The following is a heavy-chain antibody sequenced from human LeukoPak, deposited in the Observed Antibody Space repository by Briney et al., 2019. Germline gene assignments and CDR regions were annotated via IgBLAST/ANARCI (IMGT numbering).Heavy chain of an antibody. V-gene: IGHV3-23*01. CDR3: AKHTVNYYYMDV. CDR2: ISGSGGST. D-gene: IGHD4-17*01. Sequence: GGSLRLSCAASGFTFSSYGMSWVRQAPGKGLEWVSAISGSGGSTYYADSVKGRFTISRDNSKNTLYLQMNSLRAEDTAVYYCAKHTVNYYYMDVWGKGTTVTVSS. J-gene: IGHJ6*03. CDR1: GFTFSSYG.